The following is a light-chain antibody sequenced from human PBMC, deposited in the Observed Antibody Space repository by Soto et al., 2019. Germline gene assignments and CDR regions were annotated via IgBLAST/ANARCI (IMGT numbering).Light chain of an antibody. CDR2: GAS. V-gene: IGKV3-15*01. CDR1: QSVGTY. Sequence: EMVMTQSPATLSVSPGERVTLSCRASQSVGTYLAWYQHKPGQPPRLLIYGASTRATGIPARFSGSGSGTDFTLTISSLQPEDFAVYFCQQCSDWPLFTFGQGTRLEIK. J-gene: IGKJ5*01. CDR3: QQCSDWPLFT.